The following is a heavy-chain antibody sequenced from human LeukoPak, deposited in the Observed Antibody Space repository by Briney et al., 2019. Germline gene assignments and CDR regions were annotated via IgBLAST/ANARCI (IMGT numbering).Heavy chain of an antibody. CDR2: KYYSGSA. Sequence: SETLSLTCSVSGVSISDGRYYWTWIRQHPGKGLEWIGYKYYSGSANYNPSLKSRLTISVDTSKNQLSLQLSSVTAADTAMYYCATPYCSSISCLDVFNIWGQGTMVTVSS. CDR3: ATPYCSSISCLDVFNI. V-gene: IGHV4-31*03. D-gene: IGHD2-2*01. J-gene: IGHJ3*02. CDR1: GVSISDGRYY.